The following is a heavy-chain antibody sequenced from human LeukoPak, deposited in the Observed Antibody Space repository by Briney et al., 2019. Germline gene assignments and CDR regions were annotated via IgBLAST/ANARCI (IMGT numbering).Heavy chain of an antibody. V-gene: IGHV3-66*01. J-gene: IGHJ4*02. Sequence: TGGSLRLSCAASEFSVGSNYMTWVRQAPGKGLEWVSLIYSGGSTYYADSVKGRFTISRDNSKNTLYLQMNSLRAEDTAVYYCARSPIYDYVWGSYRYTAPFDYWGQGTLVTVSS. CDR2: IYSGGST. CDR1: EFSVGSNY. CDR3: ARSPIYDYVWGSYRYTAPFDY. D-gene: IGHD3-16*02.